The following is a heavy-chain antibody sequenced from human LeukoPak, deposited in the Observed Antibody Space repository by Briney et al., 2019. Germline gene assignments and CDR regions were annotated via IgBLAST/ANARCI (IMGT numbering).Heavy chain of an antibody. D-gene: IGHD6-13*01. CDR2: NSWNSSSV. Sequence: PGGSLRLSCEASGFTFDDYGMHWARQAPGKGLDWVSTNSWNSSSVRYVGSVKGRFTISRDNAKKTLYLQMNSLRPGDTALYYCAKDYGYSSGWYDYWGQGTLVTVSS. CDR1: GFTFDDYG. J-gene: IGHJ4*02. CDR3: AKDYGYSSGWYDY. V-gene: IGHV3-9*01.